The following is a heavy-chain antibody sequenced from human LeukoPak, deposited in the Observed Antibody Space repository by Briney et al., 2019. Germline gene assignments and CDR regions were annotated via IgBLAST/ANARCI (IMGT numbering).Heavy chain of an antibody. J-gene: IGHJ4*02. CDR1: GYNFPAYW. CDR2: IYPGDSDT. V-gene: IGHV5-51*01. Sequence: GESLKISCKASGYNFPAYWIAWVRQMPGKGLEWMGIIYPGDSDTKYNPSFQGQVTISADKSISTAYLQWSSLKASDTAMYYCASSGYSGYDWGVDYWGQGTLVTVSS. D-gene: IGHD5-12*01. CDR3: ASSGYSGYDWGVDY.